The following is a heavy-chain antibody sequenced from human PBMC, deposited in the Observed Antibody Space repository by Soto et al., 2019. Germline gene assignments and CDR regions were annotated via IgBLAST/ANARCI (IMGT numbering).Heavy chain of an antibody. D-gene: IGHD6-6*01. CDR1: GGSFSGYY. CDR2: IKHSGST. Sequence: QVQLQQWGAGLLKPSETLSLTCAVYGGSFSGYYWSWIRQPPGKGLEWIGEIKHSGSTNYNPSLKSRVTISVDTSKNQFSLKLSSVTAADTAVYYCARDKAARGVDYWGQGTLVTVSS. CDR3: ARDKAARGVDY. J-gene: IGHJ4*02. V-gene: IGHV4-34*01.